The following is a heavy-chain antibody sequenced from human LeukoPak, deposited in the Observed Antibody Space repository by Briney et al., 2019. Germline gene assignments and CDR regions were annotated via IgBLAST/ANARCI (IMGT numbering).Heavy chain of an antibody. D-gene: IGHD3-22*01. CDR2: IKSKTDGGTT. J-gene: IGHJ4*02. CDR1: GFTFSNAW. CDR3: TTAYDSSGYYSEGFDY. Sequence: GGSLRLSCAASGFTFSNAWMSWVRQAPGKGLEWVGRIKSKTDGGTTDYAAPVKGRFTISRDDSKNTLYLQMNSLKTEDTAVYYCTTAYDSSGYYSEGFDYWGQGTLVTVSS. V-gene: IGHV3-15*01.